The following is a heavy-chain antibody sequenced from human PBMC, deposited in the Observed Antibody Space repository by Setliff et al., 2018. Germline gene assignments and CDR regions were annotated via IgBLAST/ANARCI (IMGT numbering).Heavy chain of an antibody. D-gene: IGHD1-7*01. V-gene: IGHV3-23*01. Sequence: SCAASGFTFSSYAMTWVRQAPGQGLEWVSGISGSGGATYYAASVKGRFSISRDNSKNTLSLQMNSLRAEDTAIYYCAKYPSNSVYNYFDPWGQGTLVTVSS. J-gene: IGHJ5*02. CDR1: GFTFSSYA. CDR3: AKYPSNSVYNYFDP. CDR2: ISGSGGAT.